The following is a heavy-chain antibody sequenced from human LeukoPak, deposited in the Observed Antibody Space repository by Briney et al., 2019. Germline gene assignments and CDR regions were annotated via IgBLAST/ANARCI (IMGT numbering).Heavy chain of an antibody. CDR3: ARAKPVVVPAARLIGVWFDP. J-gene: IGHJ5*02. CDR1: GYTFTSYA. V-gene: IGHV7-4-1*02. D-gene: IGHD2-2*01. Sequence: ASVKVSCKASGYTFTSYAMNWVRQAPGQGLEWMGWINTNTGNPTYAQGFTGRFVFSLDTSVSTAYLQISSLKAEDTAVYYCARAKPVVVPAARLIGVWFDPWGQGTLVTVSS. CDR2: INTNTGNP.